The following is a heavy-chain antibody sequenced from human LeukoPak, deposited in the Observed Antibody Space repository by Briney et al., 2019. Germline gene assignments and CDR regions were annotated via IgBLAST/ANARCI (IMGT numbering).Heavy chain of an antibody. J-gene: IGHJ4*02. Sequence: PGGSLRLSCTVSGFTVSSNSMSWVRQAPGKGLEWVSFIYSDNTHYSDSVKGRFTISRDNAKNSLYLQMNSLRAEDTAVYYCARDNYYYDSSGYYHFDYWGQGTLVTVSS. D-gene: IGHD3-22*01. V-gene: IGHV3-53*01. CDR3: ARDNYYYDSSGYYHFDY. CDR2: IYSDNT. CDR1: GFTVSSNS.